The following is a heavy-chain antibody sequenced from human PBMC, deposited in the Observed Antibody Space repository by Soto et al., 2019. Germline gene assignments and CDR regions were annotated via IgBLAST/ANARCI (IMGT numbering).Heavy chain of an antibody. J-gene: IGHJ1*01. V-gene: IGHV1-18*01. D-gene: IGHD4-17*01. CDR2: ISTYNGNT. Sequence: QVQLVQSGGEVKKPGASVKVSCKASGYTFTSYGISWVRQAPGQGPEWMGWISTYNGNTKYALKVQGRVTMTTDTSTSTAYMELRSLRSDDTAVYYCARASGDYGLSEYFQHWGQGTLVTVSS. CDR1: GYTFTSYG. CDR3: ARASGDYGLSEYFQH.